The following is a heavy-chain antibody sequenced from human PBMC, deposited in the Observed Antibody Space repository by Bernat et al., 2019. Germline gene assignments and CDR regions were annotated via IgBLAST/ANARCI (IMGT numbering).Heavy chain of an antibody. Sequence: EVQLVESGGGLVQPGGSLKLSCAASGFTFSGSAMHWVRQASGKGLEWVGRIRSKANSYATAYAASVKGRFTISRDDSKNTAYLQMNSLKTEDTAVYYCTLPGGDYPHYYYYGMDVWGQGTTVTVSS. CDR3: TLPGGDYPHYYYYGMDV. D-gene: IGHD2-21*02. CDR2: IRSKANSYAT. J-gene: IGHJ6*02. CDR1: GFTFSGSA. V-gene: IGHV3-73*01.